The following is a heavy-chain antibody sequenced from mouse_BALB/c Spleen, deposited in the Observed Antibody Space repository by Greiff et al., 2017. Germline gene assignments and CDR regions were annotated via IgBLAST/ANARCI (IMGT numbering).Heavy chain of an antibody. CDR2: ISNGGGST. CDR1: GFTFSSYT. V-gene: IGHV5-12-2*01. D-gene: IGHD2-14*01. CDR3: ARGGYDVGYYAMDY. Sequence: EVKLVESGGGLVQPGGSLKLSCAASGFTFSSYTMSWVRQTPEKRLEWVAYISNGGGSTYYPDTVKGRFTISRDNAKNTLYLQMSSLKSEDTAMYYCARGGYDVGYYAMDYWGQGTSVTVSS. J-gene: IGHJ4*01.